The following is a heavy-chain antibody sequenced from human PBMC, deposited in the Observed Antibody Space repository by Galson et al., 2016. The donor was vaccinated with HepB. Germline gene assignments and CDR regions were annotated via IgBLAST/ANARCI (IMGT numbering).Heavy chain of an antibody. CDR1: GFTFSNYW. D-gene: IGHD3-3*01. CDR2: IKEDGSEK. Sequence: SLRLSCAASGFTFSNYWMSWVRQAPGKGLERVANIKEDGSEKYYVDSAKGRFTISRDNAKNSLYMQMNSLRAEDTAVYYCARLRRLTIFGVASSGYYFDYWGQGTLVTVSS. J-gene: IGHJ4*02. V-gene: IGHV3-7*01. CDR3: ARLRRLTIFGVASSGYYFDY.